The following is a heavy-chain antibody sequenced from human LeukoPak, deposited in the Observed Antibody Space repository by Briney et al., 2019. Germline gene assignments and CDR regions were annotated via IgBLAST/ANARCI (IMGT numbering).Heavy chain of an antibody. D-gene: IGHD2-8*01. Sequence: TLSLTCTVSGGSISRGGYYWSWIRQHPGKGLEWIGYIYYSGSTYYNPSLKSRVTISVDTSKNQFSLKLSSVTAADTAVYYCARAGCTNGVCYYYYYMGVWGKGTTVTVSS. CDR1: GGSISRGGYY. CDR3: ARAGCTNGVCYYYYYMGV. CDR2: IYYSGST. V-gene: IGHV4-31*03. J-gene: IGHJ6*03.